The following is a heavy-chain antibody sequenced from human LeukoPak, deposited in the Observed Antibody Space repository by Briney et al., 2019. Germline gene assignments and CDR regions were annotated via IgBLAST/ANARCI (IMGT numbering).Heavy chain of an antibody. D-gene: IGHD2-8*01. J-gene: IGHJ4*02. V-gene: IGHV3-64D*09. CDR3: VKDKWIDH. CDR2: ININGGRT. CDR1: GFTSSSYT. Sequence: GGSLRLSCSVPGFTSSSYTMHWVRQAPGRGLEYVSSININGGRTYYADSVKGRFTISRDNSKNTLYLQMSSLRAEDTAVYYCVKDKWIDHWGQGTLVTVSS.